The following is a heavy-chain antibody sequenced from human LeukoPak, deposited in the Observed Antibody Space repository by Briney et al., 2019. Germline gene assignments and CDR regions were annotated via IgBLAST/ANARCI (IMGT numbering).Heavy chain of an antibody. CDR3: ASSTTVTTSFGANWFDP. D-gene: IGHD4-17*01. J-gene: IGHJ5*02. CDR1: RGSSSGYY. CDR2: INHSGST. V-gene: IGHV4-34*01. Sequence: SETLSLTRALYRGSSSGYYWSWIPHPPGKGLEWMGEINHSGSTNHNLSLKSRVTISVDTSKNQFPLKLSSVTAADTAVYYCASSTTVTTSFGANWFDPWSQGNLVSVSS.